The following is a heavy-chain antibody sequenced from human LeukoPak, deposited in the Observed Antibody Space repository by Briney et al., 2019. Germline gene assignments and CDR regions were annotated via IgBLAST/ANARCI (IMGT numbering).Heavy chain of an antibody. V-gene: IGHV3-64*01. CDR3: TRPIHYGGDY. Sequence: PGGFLRLSCAASGFTFSSYAMHWVRQAPGKGLEYVSAITNNGGSTYYGNSVKGRFTISRDNSKNTLYLQMGSLRADDMAVYYCTRPIHYGGDYWGQGTLVTVSS. J-gene: IGHJ4*02. D-gene: IGHD4-17*01. CDR2: ITNNGGST. CDR1: GFTFSSYA.